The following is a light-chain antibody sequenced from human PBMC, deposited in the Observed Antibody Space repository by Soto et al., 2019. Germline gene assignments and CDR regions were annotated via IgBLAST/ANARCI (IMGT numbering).Light chain of an antibody. Sequence: EIVLTQSPDTLSLSPGERATLSCRASQYIDYLAWYQHRRGQAPRLLLSGSSTRAPGIPDRFSGSGFGTDFTLTISRLEPEDFAVYYCQQYGTLPLTFGGGTKVET. V-gene: IGKV3-20*01. CDR3: QQYGTLPLT. CDR1: QYIDY. J-gene: IGKJ4*01. CDR2: GSS.